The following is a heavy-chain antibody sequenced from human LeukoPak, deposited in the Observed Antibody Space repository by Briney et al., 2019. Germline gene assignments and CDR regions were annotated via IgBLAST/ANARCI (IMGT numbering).Heavy chain of an antibody. D-gene: IGHD5-18*01. Sequence: GASVKVSCKASGYTFTSYAMHWVRQAPGQRLEWMGWINAGNGNTKYSQKFQGRVTITRDTSASTAYMELSSLRSEDTAVYYCARDHSYGSPRDAFDIWGQGTMVTVSS. CDR1: GYTFTSYA. V-gene: IGHV1-3*01. CDR3: ARDHSYGSPRDAFDI. J-gene: IGHJ3*02. CDR2: INAGNGNT.